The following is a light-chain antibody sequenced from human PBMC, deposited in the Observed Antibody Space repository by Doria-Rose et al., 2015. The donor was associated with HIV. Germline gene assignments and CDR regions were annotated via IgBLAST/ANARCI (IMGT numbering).Light chain of an antibody. CDR3: HQYGTSWT. J-gene: IGKJ1*01. CDR2: DGS. CDR1: QSFSRTY. V-gene: IGKV3-20*01. Sequence: TQSPGTLSLSPGERATLSCRASQSFSRTYLAWYQQKPGQAPSLLIYDGSTRATGIPDRFSASGYGTDFTLTINRLEPEDFALYYCHQYGTSWTFGQGTKVEI.